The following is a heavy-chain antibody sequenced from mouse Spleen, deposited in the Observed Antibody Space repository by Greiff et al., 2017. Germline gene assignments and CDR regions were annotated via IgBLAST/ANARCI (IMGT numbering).Heavy chain of an antibody. Sequence: VQLQQSGAELMKPGASVKLSCKATGYTFTGYWIEWVKQRPGHGLEWIGEILPGSGSTNYNEKFKGKATFTADTSSNTAYMQLSSLTTEDSAIYYCAKGPLIYYYGSANYFDYWGQGTTLTVSS. CDR3: AKGPLIYYYGSANYFDY. CDR2: ILPGSGST. V-gene: IGHV1-9*01. CDR1: GYTFTGYW. D-gene: IGHD1-1*01. J-gene: IGHJ2*01.